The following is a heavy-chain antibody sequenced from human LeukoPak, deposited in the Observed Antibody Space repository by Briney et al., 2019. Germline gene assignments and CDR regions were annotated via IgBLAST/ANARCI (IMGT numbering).Heavy chain of an antibody. D-gene: IGHD6-19*01. CDR1: GGSFSGYY. CDR3: ARRGWYRYYYGMDV. Sequence: PSETLSLTCAVYGGSFSGYYWSWIRQPPGKGLEWIGEINHSGSTNYNPSLKSRVTISVDTSKNQFSLELSSVTAADTAVYYCARRGWYRYYYGMDVWGQGTTVTVSS. J-gene: IGHJ6*02. CDR2: INHSGST. V-gene: IGHV4-34*01.